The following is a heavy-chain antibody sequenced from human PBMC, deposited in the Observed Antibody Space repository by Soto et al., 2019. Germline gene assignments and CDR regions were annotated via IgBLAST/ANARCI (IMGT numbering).Heavy chain of an antibody. V-gene: IGHV3-21*01. CDR1: GFTFSSYS. CDR2: ISSSSSYI. D-gene: IGHD3-22*01. J-gene: IGHJ6*02. CDR3: AKASSGYYYYYYYGMDV. Sequence: PGGSLRLSCAASGFTFSSYSMNWVRQAPGKGLEWVSSISSSSSYIYYADSVKGRFTISRENAKNSLYLQMNSLRAEDTAVYYCAKASSGYYYYYYYGMDVWGQGTTVNVSS.